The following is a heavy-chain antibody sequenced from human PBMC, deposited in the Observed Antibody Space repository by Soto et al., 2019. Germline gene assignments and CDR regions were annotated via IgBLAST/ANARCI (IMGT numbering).Heavy chain of an antibody. J-gene: IGHJ3*02. CDR1: GFTFRSFG. CDR3: AKVLPATGIEGGGDAFDI. CDR2: ISYDGTNK. D-gene: IGHD1-26*01. V-gene: IGHV3-30*18. Sequence: VGSLRLSCAASGFTFRSFGMHWIRQAPGKGPEWVALISYDGTNKYYADSVRGRFTISRDNSKNTLYLEMNTLRVEDTAVYYCAKVLPATGIEGGGDAFDIWGQGTMVTVSS.